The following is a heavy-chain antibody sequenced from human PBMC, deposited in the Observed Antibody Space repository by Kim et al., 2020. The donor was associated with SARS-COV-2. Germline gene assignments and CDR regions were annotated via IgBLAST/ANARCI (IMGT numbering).Heavy chain of an antibody. Sequence: DKTYYVESGKGRLTISRDNSENTLYLQMSGLRVEDTAVYYCATNLAAAGVVWGQGTLVTVSS. J-gene: IGHJ4*02. CDR3: ATNLAAAGVV. D-gene: IGHD6-13*01. CDR2: DKT. V-gene: IGHV3-66*01.